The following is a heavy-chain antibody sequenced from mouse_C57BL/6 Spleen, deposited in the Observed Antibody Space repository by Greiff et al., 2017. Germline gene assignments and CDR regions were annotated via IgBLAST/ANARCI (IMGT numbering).Heavy chain of an antibody. V-gene: IGHV1-55*01. CDR2: IYPGSGST. D-gene: IGHD2-2*01. Sequence: VNLVESGAELVKPGASVKMSCKASGYTFTSYWITWVKQRPGQGLEWIGDIYPGSGSTNYNEKFKSKATLTVDTSSSTAYMQLSSLTSEDSAVYYCARCPYGFYAMDYWGQGTSVTVSS. J-gene: IGHJ4*01. CDR1: GYTFTSYW. CDR3: ARCPYGFYAMDY.